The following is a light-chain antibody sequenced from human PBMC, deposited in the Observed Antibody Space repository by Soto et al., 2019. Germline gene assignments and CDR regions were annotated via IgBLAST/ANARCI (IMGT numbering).Light chain of an antibody. CDR1: QSVSSW. Sequence: DIQMNQSPSTLSASVGDRVTITCRASQSVSSWLAWYQQKPGKAPKLLIYDASSLDSGVPSRFSGSGSGTEFTLTISSLQPDDFATYYCQQNSSYWTFGQGTKVEIK. J-gene: IGKJ1*01. CDR3: QQNSSYWT. CDR2: DAS. V-gene: IGKV1-5*01.